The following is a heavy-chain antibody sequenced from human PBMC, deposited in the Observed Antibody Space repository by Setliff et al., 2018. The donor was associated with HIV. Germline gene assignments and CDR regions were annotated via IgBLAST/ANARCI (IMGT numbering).Heavy chain of an antibody. D-gene: IGHD6-13*01. V-gene: IGHV3-15*07. J-gene: IGHJ4*02. CDR2: IKSKTDGGTA. CDR1: GFTFSSYP. Sequence: PGGSLRLSCAASGFTFSSYPMNWVRQAPGKGLEWVGRIKSKTDGGTADYAAPVKGRFTISRDDSKSTVYLQMNSLKTEDTAVYYCTTWQAGNDYWGQGTLVTVSS. CDR3: TTWQAGNDY.